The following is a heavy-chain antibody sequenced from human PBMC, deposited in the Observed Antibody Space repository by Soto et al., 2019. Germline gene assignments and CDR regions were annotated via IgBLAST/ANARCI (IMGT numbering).Heavy chain of an antibody. V-gene: IGHV3-21*01. CDR2: ISSSSSYI. J-gene: IGHJ5*02. D-gene: IGHD1-26*01. CDR1: GFTFSSYS. CDR3: ARERLGATRGWFDP. Sequence: GSLRLSCAASGFTFSSYSMNWVRQAPGKGLEWVSSISSSSSYIYYADSVKGRFTISRDNAKNSLYLQMNSLRAEDTAVYYCARERLGATRGWFDPWGQGTLVTVSS.